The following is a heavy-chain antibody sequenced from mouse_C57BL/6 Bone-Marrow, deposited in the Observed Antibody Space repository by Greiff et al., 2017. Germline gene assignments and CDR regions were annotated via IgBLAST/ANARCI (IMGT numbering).Heavy chain of an antibody. Sequence: EVQGVESGGDLVKPGGSLKLSCAASGFTFSSYGMSWVRQTPDKRLEWVATISSGGSYTYYPDSVKGRFTISRDNSKNTLYLQRSSLKSEDKAMYYCARGLYYGSSSYYAKDYWGQGTTVTVSS. CDR1: GFTFSSYG. J-gene: IGHJ4*01. CDR3: ARGLYYGSSSYYAKDY. CDR2: ISSGGSYT. V-gene: IGHV5-6*01. D-gene: IGHD1-1*01.